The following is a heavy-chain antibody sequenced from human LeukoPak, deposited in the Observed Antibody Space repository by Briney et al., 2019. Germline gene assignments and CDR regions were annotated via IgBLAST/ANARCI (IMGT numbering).Heavy chain of an antibody. J-gene: IGHJ2*01. D-gene: IGHD5-18*01. CDR3: AREVDSYGYPWYFDL. CDR1: GGSISSGDYY. V-gene: IGHV4-30-4*08. Sequence: ASQTLSLTCTVSGGSISSGDYYWSWIRQPPGKGLEWIGYIYYSGSTYYNPSLKSRVTISVDTAKNQFSLKLSSVTAADTAVYYCAREVDSYGYPWYFDLWGRGTLVTVSS. CDR2: IYYSGST.